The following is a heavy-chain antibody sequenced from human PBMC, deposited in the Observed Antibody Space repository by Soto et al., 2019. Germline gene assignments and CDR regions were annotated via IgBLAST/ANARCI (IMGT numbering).Heavy chain of an antibody. J-gene: IGHJ4*02. V-gene: IGHV3-7*01. CDR3: ARAEYHFDY. CDR1: GFTFGSFW. Sequence: GGSLRLCCAASGFTFGSFWMTWVRQAPGKGLEWVANIKQDGSEKYYVDSVKGRFTISRDNAKNSLYLQMNSLRAEDTAVYYCARAEYHFDYWGQGTLVTVSS. CDR2: IKQDGSEK.